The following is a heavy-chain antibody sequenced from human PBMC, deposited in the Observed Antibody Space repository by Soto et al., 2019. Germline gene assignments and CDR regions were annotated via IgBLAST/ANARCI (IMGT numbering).Heavy chain of an antibody. CDR1: DGSISSYY. V-gene: IGHV4-59*08. J-gene: IGHJ5*02. Sequence: SETLSLTCTFSDGSISSYYWSWIRQPPGKGLECIGYIHYSGITTYNPSLKGRVTMSVDTSKNQFSLMLSSVTAADTAVYYCVRLRVVTASFDPWGQGTLVTVSS. CDR2: IHYSGIT. CDR3: VRLRVVTASFDP. D-gene: IGHD2-2*01.